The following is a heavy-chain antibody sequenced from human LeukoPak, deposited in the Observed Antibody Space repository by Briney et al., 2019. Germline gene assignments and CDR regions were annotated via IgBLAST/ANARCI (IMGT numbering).Heavy chain of an antibody. Sequence: GGSLRLSCAASGFTVSSNYMSWVRQAPGKGLEWVSVIYSGGSTYYADSVKGRFTISRDNSKNTLYLQMNSLRAEDTAVYYCARGRITMVRGAYYFDYWGQGTLVTVSS. CDR3: ARGRITMVRGAYYFDY. D-gene: IGHD3-10*01. V-gene: IGHV3-53*01. CDR1: GFTVSSNY. CDR2: IYSGGST. J-gene: IGHJ4*02.